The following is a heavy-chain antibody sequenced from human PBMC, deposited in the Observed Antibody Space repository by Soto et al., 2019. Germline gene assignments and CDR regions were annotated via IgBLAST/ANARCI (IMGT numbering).Heavy chain of an antibody. Sequence: SETLSLTCTVSGDSISKSGHYWGWIRQPPGKALEWIGGIDYRGSTLYNPSLRTRVIVSLDTSMNQFSLKLSSVAAADTAVYFCARYCSGGTCQYAFDIWGQGTMVTVSS. V-gene: IGHV4-39*07. J-gene: IGHJ3*02. CDR3: ARYCSGGTCQYAFDI. CDR1: GDSISKSGHY. D-gene: IGHD2-15*01. CDR2: IDYRGST.